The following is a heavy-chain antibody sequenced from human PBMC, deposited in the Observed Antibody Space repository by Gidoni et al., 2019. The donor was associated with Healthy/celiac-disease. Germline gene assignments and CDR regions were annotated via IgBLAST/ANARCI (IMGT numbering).Heavy chain of an antibody. V-gene: IGHV1-46*01. D-gene: IGHD2-2*01. CDR2: INPSGGST. CDR3: ARGGGPPGPIVVVPAEFDY. CDR1: GYTFTIYY. J-gene: IGHJ4*02. Sequence: QVQLVQSGAEVKKPGASVKVSCKASGYTFTIYYMHWVRQAPGQGLEWMGIINPSGGSTSYAQKFQGRVTMTRDTSTSTVYMELSSLRSEDTAVYYCARGGGPPGPIVVVPAEFDYWGQGTLVTVSS.